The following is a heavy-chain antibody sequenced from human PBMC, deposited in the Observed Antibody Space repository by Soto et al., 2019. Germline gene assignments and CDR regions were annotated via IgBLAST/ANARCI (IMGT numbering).Heavy chain of an antibody. CDR3: ARRFSSSSFYFDY. CDR2: IEFTGAGT. J-gene: IGHJ4*02. CDR1: GFTFSTYG. Sequence: PGGSLRLSCAASGFTFSTYGMHWVRQAPDKGLEWVSAIEFTGAGTYYADSVKGRFTISRDNSKNTLYLQMSSLRAEDTAVYFCARRFSSSSFYFDYWGQGTLVTVSS. D-gene: IGHD6-6*01. V-gene: IGHV3-23*01.